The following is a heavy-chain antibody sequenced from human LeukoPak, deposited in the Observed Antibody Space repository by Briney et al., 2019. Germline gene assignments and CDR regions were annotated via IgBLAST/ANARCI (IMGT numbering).Heavy chain of an antibody. J-gene: IGHJ4*02. CDR2: IFYSGST. V-gene: IGHV4-30-4*01. CDR1: GGSISSVDYY. Sequence: PSETLSLTCTVSGGSISSVDYYWGWIRQPPGKGLEWIGYIFYSGSTYFHPSLRSRVTMSVDTSKNQFSVNLSSVTAADTAVYYCARLIRGVSYYFDSWGRGTLVTVSS. D-gene: IGHD3-10*01. CDR3: ARLIRGVSYYFDS.